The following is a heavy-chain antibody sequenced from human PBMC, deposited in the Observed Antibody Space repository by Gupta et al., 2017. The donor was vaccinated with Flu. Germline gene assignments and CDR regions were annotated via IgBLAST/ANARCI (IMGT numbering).Heavy chain of an antibody. V-gene: IGHV3-23*01. CDR3: ATLSIAAAGNEPVDRGDY. Sequence: EVQLLASGGGLVQPGGSLRLSCAASGFTFSSYAMSWVRQAPGKGLEWVSAISGSGGSTYYADSVKGRFTISRDNSKNTLYLQMNSLRAEDTAVYYCATLSIAAAGNEPVDRGDYWGQGTLVTVSS. CDR1: GFTFSSYA. CDR2: ISGSGGST. D-gene: IGHD6-13*01. J-gene: IGHJ4*02.